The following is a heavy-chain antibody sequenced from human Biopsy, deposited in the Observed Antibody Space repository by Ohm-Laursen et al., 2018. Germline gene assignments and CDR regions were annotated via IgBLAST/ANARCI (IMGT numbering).Heavy chain of an antibody. V-gene: IGHV1-18*01. CDR3: AREREGYKRTDY. CDR2: INTYNGNT. D-gene: IGHD5-24*01. CDR1: GYTFTSYG. Sequence: GASVKVSCKASGYTFTSYGISWVRQAPGQGLEWMGWINTYNGNTNYAQNLQGRVTMTTDTSTSTAYMELRSLRSDDTAVYYCAREREGYKRTDYWGQGTLVTVSS. J-gene: IGHJ4*02.